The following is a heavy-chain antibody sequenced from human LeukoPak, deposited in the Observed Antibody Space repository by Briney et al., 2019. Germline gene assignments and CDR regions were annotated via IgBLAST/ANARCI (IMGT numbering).Heavy chain of an antibody. CDR2: INHSGST. CDR1: GGSFSGYY. V-gene: IGHV4-34*01. Sequence: SETLSLTCAVYGGSFSGYYWSWIRQPPGKGLEWIGEINHSGSTNYNPSLKSRVTISVDTSKNQFSLKLSSVTAADTAVYYCARRGKKITMVRGAQHNWFDPWGQGTLVTVSS. J-gene: IGHJ5*02. CDR3: ARRGKKITMVRGAQHNWFDP. D-gene: IGHD3-10*01.